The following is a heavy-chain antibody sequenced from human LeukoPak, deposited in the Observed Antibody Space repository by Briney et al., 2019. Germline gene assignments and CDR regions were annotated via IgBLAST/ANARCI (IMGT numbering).Heavy chain of an antibody. J-gene: IGHJ4*02. Sequence: GGSLRLSCVASGFTFARNVMSWVRQAPGKGLEGVSSISAPGGSTYYADSVKGRFTISRDNSENTLSLQMNSLRAGDTAVYYCAKGRGRAPITGDYFDSWGQGTLVTVSS. D-gene: IGHD3-10*01. CDR2: ISAPGGST. V-gene: IGHV3-23*01. CDR1: GFTFARNV. CDR3: AKGRGRAPITGDYFDS.